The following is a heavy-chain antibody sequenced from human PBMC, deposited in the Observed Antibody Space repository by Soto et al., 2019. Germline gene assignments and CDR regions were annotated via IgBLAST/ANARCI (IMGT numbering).Heavy chain of an antibody. D-gene: IGHD6-19*01. CDR1: GYAFTSYG. V-gene: IGHV1-18*01. Sequence: GASVKVSCKASGYAFTSYGISWVRQAPGQGLEWMGWISAYNGNTNYAQKLQVRVTMTTDTSTSTAYMELRSLRSDDTAVYYCARKSSGWYDAFDIRGQGTMVTVSS. J-gene: IGHJ3*02. CDR2: ISAYNGNT. CDR3: ARKSSGWYDAFDI.